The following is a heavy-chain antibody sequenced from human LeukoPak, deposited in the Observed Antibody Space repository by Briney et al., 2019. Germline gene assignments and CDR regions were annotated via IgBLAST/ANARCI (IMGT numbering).Heavy chain of an antibody. D-gene: IGHD6-19*01. CDR1: GGSISSSS. CDR3: ARGGSSGWYLDY. CDR2: ISSSSSTI. J-gene: IGHJ4*02. Sequence: ETLSLTCTVSGGSISSSSYYWGWIRQPPGKGLEWVSYISSSSSTIYYADSVKGRFTISRDNAKNSLYLQMNSLRAEDTAVYYCARGGSSGWYLDYWGQGTLVTVSS. V-gene: IGHV3-48*01.